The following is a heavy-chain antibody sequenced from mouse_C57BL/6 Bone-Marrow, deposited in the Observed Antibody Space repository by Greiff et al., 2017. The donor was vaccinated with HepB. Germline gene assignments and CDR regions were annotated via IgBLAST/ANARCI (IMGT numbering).Heavy chain of an antibody. V-gene: IGHV5-17*01. Sequence: EVMLVESGGGLVKPGGSLKLSCAASGFTFSDYGMHWVRQAPEKGLEWVAYISSGSSTIYYANTVKGRFTISRDNAKNTLFLQMTSLRSEDTAMYYCARGVRRNFDYWGQGTTLTVSS. D-gene: IGHD2-14*01. J-gene: IGHJ2*01. CDR1: GFTFSDYG. CDR2: ISSGSSTI. CDR3: ARGVRRNFDY.